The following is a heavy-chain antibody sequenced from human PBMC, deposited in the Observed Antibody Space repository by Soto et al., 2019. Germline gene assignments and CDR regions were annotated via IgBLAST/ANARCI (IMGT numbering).Heavy chain of an antibody. J-gene: IGHJ6*02. CDR2: IIPIFGTA. V-gene: IGHV1-69*12. CDR3: ASPIGAAGPPPSPPYYSGMDV. D-gene: IGHD6-13*01. CDR1: GGTFSSYA. Sequence: QVQLVQSGAEVKKPGSSVKVSCKASGGTFSSYAISWVRQAPGQGLEWMGGIIPIFGTADYAQKFQGRVTITADESTTPAYMELSSLRSEEPAVYYCASPIGAAGPPPSPPYYSGMDVWGQGTTVTVSS.